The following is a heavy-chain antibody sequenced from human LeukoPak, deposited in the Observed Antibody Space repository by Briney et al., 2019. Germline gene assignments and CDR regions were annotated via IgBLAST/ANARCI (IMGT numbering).Heavy chain of an antibody. CDR3: AREGVGYCSSTSYYASPHYYYYMDV. J-gene: IGHJ6*03. Sequence: ASVKVSCKASGYTFTSYYMHWVRQAPGQGLEWMGIINPSGGSTSYAQKFQGRVTMTRDMSTSTVYMELSSLRSEDTAVYYCAREGVGYCSSTSYYASPHYYYYMDVWGKGTTVTVSS. D-gene: IGHD2-2*01. CDR1: GYTFTSYY. V-gene: IGHV1-46*01. CDR2: INPSGGST.